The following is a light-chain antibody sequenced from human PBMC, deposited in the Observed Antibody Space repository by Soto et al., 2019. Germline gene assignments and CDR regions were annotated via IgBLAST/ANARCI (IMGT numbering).Light chain of an antibody. CDR2: KAS. CDR3: QQYNSFST. V-gene: IGKV1-5*03. Sequence: IQMPQSPSTLSALVGDRVTITCRASPSISSWLAWYQQKPGKAPKLLIYKASSLESGVPLRFRGSGSGTEFTLIISSLQPDDSATYYGQQYNSFSTFGQGTKVDI. CDR1: PSISSW. J-gene: IGKJ1*01.